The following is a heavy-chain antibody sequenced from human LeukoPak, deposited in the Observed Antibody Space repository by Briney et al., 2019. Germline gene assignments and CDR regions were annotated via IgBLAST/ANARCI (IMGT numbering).Heavy chain of an antibody. CDR2: IYYSGST. Sequence: SQTLSLTCTVSGGSISSGDYYWSWIRQPPGKGLEWIGYIYYSGSTNYNPSLKSRVTISVGTSKNQFSLELSSVTAVDTAVYYCARRTYYDFSYFDYWGQGTLVTVSS. J-gene: IGHJ4*02. V-gene: IGHV4-61*08. D-gene: IGHD3-3*01. CDR3: ARRTYYDFSYFDY. CDR1: GGSISSGDYY.